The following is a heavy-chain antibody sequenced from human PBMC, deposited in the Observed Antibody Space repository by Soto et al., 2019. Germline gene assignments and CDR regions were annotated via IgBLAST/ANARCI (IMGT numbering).Heavy chain of an antibody. V-gene: IGHV4-4*02. CDR3: ARGRGYYDSSGYYWGYYYYYGMDV. CDR2: IYHSGST. CDR1: GGSISSSNW. J-gene: IGHJ6*02. D-gene: IGHD3-22*01. Sequence: SETLSLTCAVSGGSISSSNWWSWVRQPPGKGLEWIGEIYHSGSTNYNPSLKSRVTISVDKSKNQFSLKLSSVTAADTAVYYCARGRGYYDSSGYYWGYYYYYGMDVWGQGTTVTVSS.